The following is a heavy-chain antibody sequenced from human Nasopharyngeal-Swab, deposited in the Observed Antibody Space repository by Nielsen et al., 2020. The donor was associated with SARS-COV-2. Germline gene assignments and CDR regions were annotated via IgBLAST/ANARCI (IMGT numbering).Heavy chain of an antibody. CDR3: AKVGLGQYYYDSSGSGPDY. J-gene: IGHJ4*02. CDR2: FSGSSGKT. Sequence: GGSLRLSCAASEFTFSSYAMSWVRQPPGKGLEWVSSFSGSSGKTYYADYVKGRFTISRDTSKNTLYLQMNSLRADDTAVYYCAKVGLGQYYYDSSGSGPDYWGQGTLVTVSS. CDR1: EFTFSSYA. V-gene: IGHV3-23*01. D-gene: IGHD3-22*01.